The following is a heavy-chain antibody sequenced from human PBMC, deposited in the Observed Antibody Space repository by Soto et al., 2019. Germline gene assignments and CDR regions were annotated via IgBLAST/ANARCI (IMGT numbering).Heavy chain of an antibody. D-gene: IGHD3-22*01. CDR2: ISAYNGNK. CDR3: ARDPVCYYYDNRGFFYY. Sequence: SVKVSCEACGYSFTGYGISWGRQVPGQGLEWMGWISAYNGNKNYAQKIQGRVTMTTDTSTSTAYMELRSLRSDDTAVYYCARDPVCYYYDNRGFFYYRGQGTIVTVSA. V-gene: IGHV1-18*01. J-gene: IGHJ4*02. CDR1: GYSFTGYG.